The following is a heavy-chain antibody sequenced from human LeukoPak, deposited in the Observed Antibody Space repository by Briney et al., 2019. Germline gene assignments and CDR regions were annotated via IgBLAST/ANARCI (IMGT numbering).Heavy chain of an antibody. J-gene: IGHJ4*02. D-gene: IGHD3-10*01. CDR1: GSSFSKYA. V-gene: IGHV3-23*01. Sequence: GGSLSLSCKASGSSFSKYAMTWVRQAPGKGLEWVSGMSSSGVSPDYADSVRGRFTISRDNSKDTLILHMDSLRVEDTAIYYCAKVSFDGGVIPYFDSWGQGTVVTVSS. CDR3: AKVSFDGGVIPYFDS. CDR2: MSSSGVSP.